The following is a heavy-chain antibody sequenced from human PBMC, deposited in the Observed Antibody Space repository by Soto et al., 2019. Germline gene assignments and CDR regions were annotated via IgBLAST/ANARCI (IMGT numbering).Heavy chain of an antibody. D-gene: IGHD3-10*01. CDR3: ARDRMPSIVREVRGFDH. J-gene: IGHJ5*02. Sequence: QVQLVQSGAEVKKPGASVKVSCKASGYTFTSYGISWVRQAPVQGLEWMGWVSAYNGNTNYARKLQGRVTMTTDTSTSTAYMERRSLRSDDTAVYYCARDRMPSIVREVRGFDHWGQGTLVTVSS. CDR1: GYTFTSYG. CDR2: VSAYNGNT. V-gene: IGHV1-18*01.